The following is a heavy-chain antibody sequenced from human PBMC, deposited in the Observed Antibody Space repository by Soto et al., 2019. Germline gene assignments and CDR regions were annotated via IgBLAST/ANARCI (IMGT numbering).Heavy chain of an antibody. D-gene: IGHD2-15*01. Sequence: GASVKVSCKVSGYTLTELSMHWVRQAPGKGLEWMGGFDPEDGETIYAQKFQGRVTMTEDTSTDTAYMELSSLRSEDTAVYYCATSFRLLPHYYYGMDVWGQGTTVSVSS. CDR2: FDPEDGET. J-gene: IGHJ6*02. V-gene: IGHV1-24*01. CDR3: ATSFRLLPHYYYGMDV. CDR1: GYTLTELS.